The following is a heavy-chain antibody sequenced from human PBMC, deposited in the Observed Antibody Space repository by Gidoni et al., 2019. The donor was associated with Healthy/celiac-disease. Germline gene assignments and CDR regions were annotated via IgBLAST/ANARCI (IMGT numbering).Heavy chain of an antibody. CDR2: ISSSSSYI. V-gene: IGHV3-21*01. Sequence: EVQLVESGGGLVKPGGSLRLSCAASGFTFSSYSMNWVRQAPGKGLEWVSSISSSSSYIYYADSVKGRFTISRDNAKNSLYLQMNSLRAEDTAVYYCARDPQVLTYYDSSGYYYPDYWGQGTLVTVSS. CDR3: ARDPQVLTYYDSSGYYYPDY. J-gene: IGHJ4*02. D-gene: IGHD3-22*01. CDR1: GFTFSSYS.